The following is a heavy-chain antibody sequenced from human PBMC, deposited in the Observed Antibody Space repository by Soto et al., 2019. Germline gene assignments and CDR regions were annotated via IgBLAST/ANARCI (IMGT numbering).Heavy chain of an antibody. V-gene: IGHV1-69*06. CDR1: GGTFSSYA. CDR2: IIPVFGTG. Sequence: ASVKVSCKASGGTFSSYAISWVRQAPGQGLEWMGGIIPVFGTGIYAQKFQGRVTITADKSTNTAYMELSSLRSEDTAVYFCARVGGTGGYTYGLDYWGQGTLVTVSS. CDR3: ARVGGTGGYTYGLDY. D-gene: IGHD5-18*01. J-gene: IGHJ4*02.